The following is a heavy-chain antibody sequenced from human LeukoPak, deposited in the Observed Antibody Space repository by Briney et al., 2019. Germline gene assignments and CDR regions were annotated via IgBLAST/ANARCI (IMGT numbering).Heavy chain of an antibody. D-gene: IGHD5-24*01. J-gene: IGHJ4*02. CDR2: FYPGDSGI. V-gene: IGHV5-51*01. CDR3: ARGDGYNYYFDY. Sequence: GESLKISCQSSGYSFTSYWIGWVRQMPGKGLEWMGIFYPGDSGIRYSPSFQGQVTISADKSISTAYLQWSSLKASDTAIYYCARGDGYNYYFDYWGQGTLVTVSS. CDR1: GYSFTSYW.